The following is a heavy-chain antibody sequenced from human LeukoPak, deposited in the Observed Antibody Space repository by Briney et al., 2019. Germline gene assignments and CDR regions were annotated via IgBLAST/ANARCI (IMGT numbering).Heavy chain of an antibody. CDR1: GYTFTSYD. Sequence: ASVKVSCKASGYTFTSYDINWVRQATGQGLEWMGWMSPNSGNTGYAQKFQGRVTMTRNTSISTAYMELSSLRSEDTAVYYCARGLTYYDFWSGYYTGYYFDYWGQGTLVTVSS. D-gene: IGHD3-3*01. J-gene: IGHJ4*02. CDR2: MSPNSGNT. CDR3: ARGLTYYDFWSGYYTGYYFDY. V-gene: IGHV1-8*01.